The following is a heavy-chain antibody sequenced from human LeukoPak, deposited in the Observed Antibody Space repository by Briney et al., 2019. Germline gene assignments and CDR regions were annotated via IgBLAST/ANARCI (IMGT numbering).Heavy chain of an antibody. J-gene: IGHJ3*02. D-gene: IGHD3-22*01. CDR1: GGSTSSYY. Sequence: SETLSLTCTVSGGSTSSYYYNWVRQPPGKGLEWIAYISDSGTTNYNPSLKSRVTISVDTSKTQFSLRLSSVTAADTAVYFCARQSSSYDPFDIWGQGTMVTVSS. CDR2: ISDSGTT. V-gene: IGHV4-59*08. CDR3: ARQSSSYDPFDI.